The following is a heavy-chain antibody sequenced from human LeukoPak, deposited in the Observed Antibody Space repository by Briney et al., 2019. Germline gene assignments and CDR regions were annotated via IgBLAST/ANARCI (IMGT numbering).Heavy chain of an antibody. V-gene: IGHV3-23*01. J-gene: IGHJ4*02. CDR1: GFTFSTYA. Sequence: GGSLRLSCAASGFTFSTYAMSWVRQAPGKGLEWVSTISGSGGTPHYADSVKGRFTISRDNSKNTLHLQMNSLRAEDTAVYYCAKGGDLITYFDYWGQGTLVTVSS. D-gene: IGHD3-16*01. CDR2: ISGSGGTP. CDR3: AKGGDLITYFDY.